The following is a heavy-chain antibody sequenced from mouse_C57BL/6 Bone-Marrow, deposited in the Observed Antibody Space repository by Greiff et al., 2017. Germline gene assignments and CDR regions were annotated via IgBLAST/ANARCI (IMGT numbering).Heavy chain of an antibody. CDR3: ARDSYYDVGAWFAY. Sequence: QVQLQQPGAELVKPGASVKLSCKASGYTFTSYWMQWVKQRPGQGLEWIGEIDPSDSYTNYNQTFKGKATLTVDTFTSAAYMQLSSLTSEDSAVYYCARDSYYDVGAWFAYWGQGTLVTVSA. CDR1: GYTFTSYW. J-gene: IGHJ3*01. D-gene: IGHD2-4*01. V-gene: IGHV1-50*01. CDR2: IDPSDSYT.